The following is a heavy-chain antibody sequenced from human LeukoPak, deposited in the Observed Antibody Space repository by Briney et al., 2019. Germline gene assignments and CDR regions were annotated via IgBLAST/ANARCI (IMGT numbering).Heavy chain of an antibody. CDR3: ARGKVLLWFGEWRGHWSDP. CDR1: GGSFSGYY. Sequence: PSETLSLTCAVYGGSFSGYYWSWIRQPPGKGLEWIGEINHSGSTNYNPSLKSRVTISVDTSKNQFSLKLSSVTAADTAVYYCARGKVLLWFGEWRGHWSDPWGQGTLVTVSS. CDR2: INHSGST. D-gene: IGHD3-10*01. J-gene: IGHJ5*02. V-gene: IGHV4-34*01.